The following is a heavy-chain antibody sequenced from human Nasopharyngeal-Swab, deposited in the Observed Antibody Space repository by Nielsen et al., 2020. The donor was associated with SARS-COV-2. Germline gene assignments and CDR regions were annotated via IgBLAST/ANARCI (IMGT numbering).Heavy chain of an antibody. D-gene: IGHD2-21*02. V-gene: IGHV3-53*01. Sequence: WIRQPPGKGLEWVSVIYSGGSRHYADSVKGRFTISRDNSKNALYLQMNSLRAEDTAVYYCARSRLPGVFSVTASLYFDLWGRGTLVTVSS. J-gene: IGHJ2*01. CDR3: ARSRLPGVFSVTASLYFDL. CDR2: IYSGGSR.